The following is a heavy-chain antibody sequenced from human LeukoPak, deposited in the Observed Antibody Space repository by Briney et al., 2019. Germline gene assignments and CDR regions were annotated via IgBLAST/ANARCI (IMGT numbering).Heavy chain of an antibody. CDR2: MKQDGSEK. J-gene: IGHJ6*03. CDR1: GFTFSSYW. Sequence: PGGSLSLCCAASGFTFSSYWLSWVRQAPGKGLEWVAKMKQDGSEKYYVDSVKGRFTISRDNAKNSLYLQMNSLRAEDTAVYYCARDGDYDILTGYYNILMDYYMDVWGKGTTVTVSS. V-gene: IGHV3-7*01. D-gene: IGHD3-9*01. CDR3: ARDGDYDILTGYYNILMDYYMDV.